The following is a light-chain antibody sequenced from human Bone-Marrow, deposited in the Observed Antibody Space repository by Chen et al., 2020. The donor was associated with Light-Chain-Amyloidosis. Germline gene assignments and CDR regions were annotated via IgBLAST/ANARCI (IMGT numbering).Light chain of an antibody. CDR2: RDT. CDR3: QSADSSGTYEVI. V-gene: IGLV3-25*03. Sequence: SYELTQQPPVSVSPGPTARITCSGDDLPTKYAYWYQQKPGPAPVLVIHRDTERPSGISERFSGSSSGTTATLTISGVQAEDEADYHCQSADSSGTYEVIFGGGTKLTVL. J-gene: IGLJ2*01. CDR1: DLPTKY.